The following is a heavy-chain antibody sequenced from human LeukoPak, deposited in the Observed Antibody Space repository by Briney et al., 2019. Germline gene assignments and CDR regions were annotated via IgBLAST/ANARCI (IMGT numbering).Heavy chain of an antibody. CDR2: INPNSGGT. V-gene: IGHV1-2*02. D-gene: IGHD6-19*01. CDR3: ARDGSSGWYRSGIYYFLG. CDR1: GYTFTGYY. J-gene: IGHJ6*04. Sequence: ASVKVSCKASGYTFTGYYMHWVRQAPGQGLEWMGWINPNSGGTNYAQKFQGRVTMTRDTSISTAYMELSRLRSDDTAVYYCARDGSSGWYRSGIYYFLGWGKETRLTFSA.